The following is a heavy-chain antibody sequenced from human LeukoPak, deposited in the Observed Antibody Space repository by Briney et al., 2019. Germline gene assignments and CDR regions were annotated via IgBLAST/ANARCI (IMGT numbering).Heavy chain of an antibody. V-gene: IGHV1-2*02. CDR1: GYTFTGYL. Sequence: GASVKVSCKAPGYTFTGYLMHWVRQAPGQGLEWMGWISPNSGDTKYAQKLQGRVIMTRDTSISTAYMEVSRLRSDDTAVYYCVRGLTTVATWLYLWGRGTLVTVSS. D-gene: IGHD4-17*01. J-gene: IGHJ2*01. CDR3: VRGLTTVATWLYL. CDR2: ISPNSGDT.